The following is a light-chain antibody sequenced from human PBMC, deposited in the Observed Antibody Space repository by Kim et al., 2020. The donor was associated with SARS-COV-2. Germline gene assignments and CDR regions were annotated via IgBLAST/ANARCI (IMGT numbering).Light chain of an antibody. Sequence: ASVRDIVTITCRASQGIKNDLGWFQQKPGKAPKRLIYAAFNLQSGVPSRFSGSGYGTEFTLTISSLQPEDFATYYCLQYNSFPLTFGGGTKVDIK. CDR2: AAF. V-gene: IGKV1-17*01. J-gene: IGKJ4*01. CDR3: LQYNSFPLT. CDR1: QGIKND.